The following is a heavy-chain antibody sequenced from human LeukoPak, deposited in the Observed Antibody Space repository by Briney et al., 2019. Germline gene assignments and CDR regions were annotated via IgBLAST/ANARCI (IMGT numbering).Heavy chain of an antibody. CDR1: GYSISSGYY. CDR3: ARRYSGSLSLFDY. D-gene: IGHD1-26*01. J-gene: IGHJ4*02. Sequence: PSETLSLTCAVSGYSISSGYYWGWIRQPPGKGLEWIGSIYHSGSTYYNPSLKSRVTISVDTSKNQFSLKLSYVTAADTAVYYCARRYSGSLSLFDYWGQGTLVTVSS. CDR2: IYHSGST. V-gene: IGHV4-38-2*01.